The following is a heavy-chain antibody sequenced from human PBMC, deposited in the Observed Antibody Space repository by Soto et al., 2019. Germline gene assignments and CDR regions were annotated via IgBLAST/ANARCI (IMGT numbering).Heavy chain of an antibody. J-gene: IGHJ4*02. Sequence: QVQLVQSGPEVKKPGASVKVSCKASGYTFTNYGFNWVRQAPGQGLEWMGWISAYNGHTKYSQIFQARVIMTTDTSTSTAYMELRSLTSDDTAVYYCARDGAGTTPLGYWGQGTLVTVSS. CDR3: ARDGAGTTPLGY. V-gene: IGHV1-18*01. D-gene: IGHD4-17*01. CDR2: ISAYNGHT. CDR1: GYTFTNYG.